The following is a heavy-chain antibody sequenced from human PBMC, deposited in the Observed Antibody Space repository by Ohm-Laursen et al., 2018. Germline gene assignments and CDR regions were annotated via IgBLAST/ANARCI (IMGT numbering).Heavy chain of an antibody. CDR2: IYYSGST. CDR1: GGSISSSSYY. D-gene: IGHD6-19*01. V-gene: IGHV4-39*07. Sequence: GTLSLTCTVSGGSISSSSYYWGWIRQPPGKGLEWIGSIYYSGSTHYNPSLKSRVTISVDTSKSQFSLKPRSVTAADTAVYYCARGFSGWWGRIDYWGQGILVTVSS. J-gene: IGHJ4*02. CDR3: ARGFSGWWGRIDY.